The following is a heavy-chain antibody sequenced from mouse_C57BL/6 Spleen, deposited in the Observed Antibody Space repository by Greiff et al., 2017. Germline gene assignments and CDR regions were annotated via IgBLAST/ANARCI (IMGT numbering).Heavy chain of an antibody. D-gene: IGHD2-5*01. CDR1: GYTFTDYE. CDR2: IDPETGGT. Sequence: QVQLQQSGAELVRPGASVTLSCKASGYTFTDYEMHWVKQTPVHGLEWIGAIDPETGGTAYNQKFKAKAILTADKSSSTAYMELRSLTSEDSAVYYCTRGDYSNYCDYWGQGTTLTVSS. V-gene: IGHV1-15*01. J-gene: IGHJ2*01. CDR3: TRGDYSNYCDY.